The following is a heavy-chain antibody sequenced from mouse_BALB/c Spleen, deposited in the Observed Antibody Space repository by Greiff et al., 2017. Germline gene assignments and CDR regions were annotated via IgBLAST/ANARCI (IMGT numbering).Heavy chain of an antibody. CDR3: ARGGDYGSSYAWFAY. V-gene: IGHV1-14*01. CDR1: GYTFTSYV. D-gene: IGHD1-1*01. Sequence: VQLQQSGPELVKPGASVKMSCKASGYTFTSYVMHWVKQKPGQGLEWIGYINPYNDGTKYNEKFKGKATLTSDKSSSTAYMELSSLTSEDSAVYYCARGGDYGSSYAWFAYWGQGTLVTVSA. J-gene: IGHJ3*01. CDR2: INPYNDGT.